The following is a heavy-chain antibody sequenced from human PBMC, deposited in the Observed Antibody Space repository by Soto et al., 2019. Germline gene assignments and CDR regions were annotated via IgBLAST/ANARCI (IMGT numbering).Heavy chain of an antibody. J-gene: IGHJ6*02. CDR1: GGSISSYY. D-gene: IGHD7-27*01. CDR2: IYYSGST. Sequence: KPSETQSLTCTVSGGSISSYYWSWIRQPPGKGLEWIGYIYYSGSTNYNPSLKSRVTISVDTSKNQFSLKLSSVTAADTAVYYCARDTDWGSRLGGMDVWGQGTTVTVSS. CDR3: ARDTDWGSRLGGMDV. V-gene: IGHV4-59*01.